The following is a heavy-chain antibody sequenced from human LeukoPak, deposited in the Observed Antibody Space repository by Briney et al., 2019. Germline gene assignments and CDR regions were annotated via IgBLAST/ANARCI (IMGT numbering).Heavy chain of an antibody. D-gene: IGHD4-11*01. V-gene: IGHV3-23*01. J-gene: IGHJ4*02. CDR2: ISGSGDNT. CDR3: AKNRGNYYYFDY. Sequence: GGSLRLSCAASGFTFSSYAMSWVRQAPGKGLEWVSAISGSGDNTYYADSVKDRFAISRDKSKNTLYLQMNSLGAEDTAVYYCAKNRGNYYYFDYWGQGTLVTVSS. CDR1: GFTFSSYA.